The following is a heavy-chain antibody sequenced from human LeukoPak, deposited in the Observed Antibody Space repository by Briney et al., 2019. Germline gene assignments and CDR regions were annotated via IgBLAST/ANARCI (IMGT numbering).Heavy chain of an antibody. CDR2: MRQDGGEV. CDR3: ARRVSGREKYFDY. Sequence: GGSLRLSCAASGFTFSTYWMSWVRQAPGKGLEWVANMRQDGGEVYYVDSVKGRFTISRDNAKNSLSLQMNGLRAEDTAVYYCARRVSGREKYFDYWGQGTLVNVSS. V-gene: IGHV3-7*01. J-gene: IGHJ4*02. CDR1: GFTFSTYW. D-gene: IGHD6-19*01.